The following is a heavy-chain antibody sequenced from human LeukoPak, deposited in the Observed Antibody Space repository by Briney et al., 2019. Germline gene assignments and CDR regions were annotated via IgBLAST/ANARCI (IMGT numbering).Heavy chain of an antibody. CDR2: IYYSGST. CDR3: ARRGGYCSGGTCELDY. V-gene: IGHV4-59*08. Sequence: PSETLSLTCAVYGGSFSGYYWSWIRRPPGKGLDWIGYIYYSGSTNYNPSLKSRVTISVDTSKNQFSLKLSSVTAADTAVYYCARRGGYCSGGTCELDYWGQGTLVTVSS. J-gene: IGHJ4*02. D-gene: IGHD2-15*01. CDR1: GGSFSGYY.